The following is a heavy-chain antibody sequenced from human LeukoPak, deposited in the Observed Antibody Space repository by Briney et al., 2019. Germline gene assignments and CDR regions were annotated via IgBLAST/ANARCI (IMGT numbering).Heavy chain of an antibody. CDR3: ARLDSLSWYHDY. V-gene: IGHV4-30-4*01. Sequence: SQTLSLTCTVSGGSISSGDYCWSWIRQPPGKGLEWIGYIYYSGSTYYNPSLKSRVTISVDTSKNQFSLKLSSVTAADTAVYYCARLDSLSWYHDYWGQGTLVTVSS. CDR2: IYYSGST. J-gene: IGHJ4*02. CDR1: GGSISSGDYC. D-gene: IGHD6-13*01.